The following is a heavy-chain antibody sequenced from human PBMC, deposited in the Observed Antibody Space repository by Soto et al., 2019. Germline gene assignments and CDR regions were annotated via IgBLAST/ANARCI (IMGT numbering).Heavy chain of an antibody. CDR2: IYWDDDK. CDR3: AHSESGVTGRDLDY. Sequence: QITLKESGPTLVKPTQTLTLTCTFSGFSLSTTGEAVGWIRQPPGKALEWLGIIYWDDDKRYSPTLNNRLTLTKDTSKNQVVLMMTNMDPADTGTYYWAHSESGVTGRDLDYWGQGTRVTVSS. D-gene: IGHD1-1*01. V-gene: IGHV2-5*02. CDR1: GFSLSTTGEA. J-gene: IGHJ4*02.